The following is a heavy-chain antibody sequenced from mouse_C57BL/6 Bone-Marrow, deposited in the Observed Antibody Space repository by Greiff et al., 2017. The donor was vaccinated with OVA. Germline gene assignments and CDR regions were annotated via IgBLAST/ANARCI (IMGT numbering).Heavy chain of an antibody. D-gene: IGHD2-2*01. CDR1: GYTFTSYG. CDR3: ARWGYGYDGDYFDY. CDR2: IYPRSGNT. J-gene: IGHJ2*01. V-gene: IGHV1-81*01. Sequence: QVQLQQSRAELARPGASVKLSCKASGYTFTSYGISWVKQRTGQGLEWIGEIYPRSGNTYYNEKFKGKATLTADKSSSTAYMELRSLTSEDSAVYFCARWGYGYDGDYFDYWGQGTTLTVSS.